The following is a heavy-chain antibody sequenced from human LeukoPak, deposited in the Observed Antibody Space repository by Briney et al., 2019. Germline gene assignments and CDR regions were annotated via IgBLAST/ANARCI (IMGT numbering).Heavy chain of an antibody. Sequence: PGGSLRLSCAASGLTFSSYGMHWVRQAPGKGLEWVALIWYDGSNKYYADSVKGRFTISRDNAKNSLYLQMYSLRAEDTAVYYCASEDRTTMTTFDYWGQGTLVTVSS. CDR2: IWYDGSNK. J-gene: IGHJ4*02. CDR3: ASEDRTTMTTFDY. CDR1: GLTFSSYG. D-gene: IGHD4-17*01. V-gene: IGHV3-33*01.